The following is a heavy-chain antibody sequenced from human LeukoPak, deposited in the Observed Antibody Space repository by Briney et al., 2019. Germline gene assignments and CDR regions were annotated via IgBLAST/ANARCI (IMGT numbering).Heavy chain of an antibody. CDR3: ANYDSSGYYTFAF. V-gene: IGHV4-31*03. D-gene: IGHD3-22*01. Sequence: PSQTLSLTCTVSGGTISSGGYYWSWIRQHPGEGLEWIGYIHYSGITYYNPSLKSRVTISVVTSKNQFSPKLTSVTAADTAVYYCANYDSSGYYTFAFWGQGTLVTVSS. J-gene: IGHJ4*02. CDR1: GGTISSGGYY. CDR2: IHYSGIT.